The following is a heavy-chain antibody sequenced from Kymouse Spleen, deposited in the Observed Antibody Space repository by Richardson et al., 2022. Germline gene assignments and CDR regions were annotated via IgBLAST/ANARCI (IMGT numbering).Heavy chain of an antibody. J-gene: IGHJ5*02. CDR1: GGSISSYY. Sequence: QVQLQESGPGLVKPSETLSLTCTVSGGSISSYYWSWIRQPPGKGLEWIGYIYYSGSTNYNPSLKSRVTISVDTSKNQFSLKLSSVTAADTAVYYCARLTGTDWFDPWGQGTLVTVSS. D-gene: IGHD1-7*01. V-gene: IGHV4-59*01. CDR2: IYYSGST. CDR3: ARLTGTDWFDP.